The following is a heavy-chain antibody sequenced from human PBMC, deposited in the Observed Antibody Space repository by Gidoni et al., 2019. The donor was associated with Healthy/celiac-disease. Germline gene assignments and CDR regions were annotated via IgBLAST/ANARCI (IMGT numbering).Heavy chain of an antibody. CDR2: INHSGST. V-gene: IGHV4-34*01. J-gene: IGHJ6*02. Sequence: QVQLQQWGAGLLKPSETLSLTCAVYGGSFSGYSWSWIRQPPGKRLEWIGEINHSGSTNYNPSLKSRVTISVDTSKNQFSLKLSSVTAADTAVYYCARVVLGGLWRSYYYYGMDVWGQGTTVTVSS. CDR1: GGSFSGYS. D-gene: IGHD2-21*01. CDR3: ARVVLGGLWRSYYYYGMDV.